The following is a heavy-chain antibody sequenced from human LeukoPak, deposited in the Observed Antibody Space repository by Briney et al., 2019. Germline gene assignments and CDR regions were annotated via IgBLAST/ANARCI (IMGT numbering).Heavy chain of an antibody. CDR2: IYHSGST. J-gene: IGHJ5*02. CDR3: ARGIVVVPASNWFDP. Sequence: PSGTLSLTCAVSGGSLSSSNWWSWVRQPPGKGLEWIGEIYHSGSTNYNPSLKSRVTISVDKSKNQFSLKLSSVTAADTAVYYCARGIVVVPASNWFDPWGQGTLVTVSS. V-gene: IGHV4-4*02. CDR1: GGSLSSSNW. D-gene: IGHD2-2*01.